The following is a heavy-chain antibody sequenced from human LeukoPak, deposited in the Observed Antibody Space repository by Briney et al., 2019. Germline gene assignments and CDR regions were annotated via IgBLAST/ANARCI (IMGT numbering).Heavy chain of an antibody. CDR2: INHSGST. V-gene: IGHV4-34*01. CDR3: ARKVGGYDFWSGYDHMDV. D-gene: IGHD3-3*01. J-gene: IGHJ6*03. CDR1: GGSISNYNNY. Sequence: PSETLSLTCTVSGGSISNYNNYWSWIRQPPGKGLEWIGEINHSGSTNYNPSLKSRITISVDTSKNHFSLKLSSVTAADTAVYYCARKVGGYDFWSGYDHMDVWGKGTTVTVSS.